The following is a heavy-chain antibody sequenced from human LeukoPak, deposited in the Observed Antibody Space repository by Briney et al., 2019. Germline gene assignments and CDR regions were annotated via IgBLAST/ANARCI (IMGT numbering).Heavy chain of an antibody. CDR3: ASPTSGQSFDI. D-gene: IGHD6-19*01. CDR2: IYSSGST. CDR1: GFTVSSNY. J-gene: IGHJ3*02. Sequence: GRSLRLSCAASGFTVSSNYMSWVRQAPGKGLEWVSVIYSSGSTYYADSVKGRFTISRDNSKNTLYLQMNNLRAEDTAMYYCASPTSGQSFDIWGQGTMVTVSS. V-gene: IGHV3-53*01.